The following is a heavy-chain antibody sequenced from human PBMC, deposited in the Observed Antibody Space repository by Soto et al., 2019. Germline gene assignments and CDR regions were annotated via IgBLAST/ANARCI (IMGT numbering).Heavy chain of an antibody. Sequence: ASVKVSCKASGDTFTTYDINWVRQATGHGLEWMGWINPDSGNIGYAQRFQGRVTMTRDTAIRTAYMEVSSLRSDDTAVYYCARGRASGSYYLLDYWGQGTLVTVS. CDR1: GDTFTTYD. D-gene: IGHD3-10*01. V-gene: IGHV1-8*01. CDR2: INPDSGNI. J-gene: IGHJ4*02. CDR3: ARGRASGSYYLLDY.